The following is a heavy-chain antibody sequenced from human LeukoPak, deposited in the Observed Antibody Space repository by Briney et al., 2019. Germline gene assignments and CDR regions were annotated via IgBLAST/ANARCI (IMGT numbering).Heavy chain of an antibody. CDR2: IYTSGST. Sequence: SQTLSLTCTVSGGSISSGSFYWSWIRQPAGKGLEWIGRIYTSGSTDYNLSLKSRVTISVDTSKNQFSLKLSSVTAADTALYFCARESFEEPGTMDHWGQGTLVSVSS. D-gene: IGHD4/OR15-4a*01. CDR3: ARESFEEPGTMDH. J-gene: IGHJ4*02. V-gene: IGHV4-61*02. CDR1: GGSISSGSFY.